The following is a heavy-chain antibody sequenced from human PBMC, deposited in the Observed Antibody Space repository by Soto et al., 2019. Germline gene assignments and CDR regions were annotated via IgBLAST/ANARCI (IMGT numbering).Heavy chain of an antibody. Sequence: GGSLRLSCAASGFTFSSYAMSWVRQAPGKGLEWVSAISGSGGSTYYADSVKGRFTISRDNSKNTLYLQMNSLSAEDTAVYYCAKFPDRLYIQHWGQGTLVTVSS. J-gene: IGHJ1*01. CDR3: AKFPDRLYIQH. CDR2: ISGSGGST. CDR1: GFTFSSYA. V-gene: IGHV3-23*01. D-gene: IGHD6-6*01.